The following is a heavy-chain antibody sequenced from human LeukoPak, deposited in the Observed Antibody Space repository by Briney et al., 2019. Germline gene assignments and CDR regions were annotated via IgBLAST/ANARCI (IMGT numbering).Heavy chain of an antibody. CDR2: INPNSGGT. Sequence: ASVKVSCKASGYTFTNYGITWVRQAPGQGLEWMGWINPNSGGTNNEQKFQGRVTMTRDTSISTAYMELSRLRFDDTAVYYCARGDVDTAMVTPDYWGQGTLVTVSS. CDR1: GYTFTNYG. V-gene: IGHV1-2*02. J-gene: IGHJ4*02. CDR3: ARGDVDTAMVTPDY. D-gene: IGHD5-18*01.